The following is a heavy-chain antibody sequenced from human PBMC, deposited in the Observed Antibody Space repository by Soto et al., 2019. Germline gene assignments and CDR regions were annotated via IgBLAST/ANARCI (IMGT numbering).Heavy chain of an antibody. CDR2: ISYDGSNK. CDR1: GFTFSSYA. CDR3: ARGGNYDILTGYYTPDFDY. V-gene: IGHV3-30-3*01. D-gene: IGHD3-9*01. Sequence: VQLVESGGGVVQPGRSLRLSCAASGFTFSSYAMHWVRQAPGKGLEWVAVISYDGSNKYYADSVKGRFTISRDNSKNTLYLQMNSLRAEDTAVYYCARGGNYDILTGYYTPDFDYWGQGTLVTVSS. J-gene: IGHJ4*02.